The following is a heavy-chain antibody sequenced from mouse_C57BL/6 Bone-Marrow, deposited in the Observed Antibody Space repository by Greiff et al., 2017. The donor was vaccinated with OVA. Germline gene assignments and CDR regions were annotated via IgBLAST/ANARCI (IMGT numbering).Heavy chain of an antibody. Sequence: AAGGVDFSRYWMSWVRRAPGKGLEWIGEINPDSSTINYAPSLKDKFIISRDNAKNTLYLQMSKVRSEDTALYYCARIPFFDYWGQGTTLTVSS. CDR3: ARIPFFDY. CDR1: GVDFSRYW. J-gene: IGHJ2*01. CDR2: INPDSSTI. V-gene: IGHV4-1*01.